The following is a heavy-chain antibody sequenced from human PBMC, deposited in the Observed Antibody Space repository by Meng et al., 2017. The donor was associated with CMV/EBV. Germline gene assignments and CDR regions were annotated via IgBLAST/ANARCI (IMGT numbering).Heavy chain of an antibody. J-gene: IGHJ4*02. Sequence: QITLKESGPTLVKPTQTLRLTCTFSGFSLSTSGVGVGWIRQPPGKALEWLALIYWDDDKRYSPPLKSRLTITKDTSKNQVVLTMTNMDPVDTATYYCARIAAAGRFDYWGQGTLVTVSS. D-gene: IGHD6-13*01. CDR2: IYWDDDK. CDR3: ARIAAAGRFDY. CDR1: GFSLSTSGVG. V-gene: IGHV2-5*02.